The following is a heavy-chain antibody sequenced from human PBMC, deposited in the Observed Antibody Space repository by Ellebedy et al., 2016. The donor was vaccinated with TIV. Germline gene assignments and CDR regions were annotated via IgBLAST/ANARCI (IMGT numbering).Heavy chain of an antibody. CDR1: GFSLTTSGVG. D-gene: IGHD6-25*01. CDR3: ALRRLEAAVN. CDR2: IYWDDDK. J-gene: IGHJ4*02. Sequence: SGPTLVKPTQTFTLTCTFSGFSLTTSGVGVGWIRQPPGKTLEWLAIIYWDDDKRYIPSLKTRLTITKDTSKNQVLLTITNMDPVDTATYYCALRRLEAAVNWGQGTLVTVSS. V-gene: IGHV2-5*02.